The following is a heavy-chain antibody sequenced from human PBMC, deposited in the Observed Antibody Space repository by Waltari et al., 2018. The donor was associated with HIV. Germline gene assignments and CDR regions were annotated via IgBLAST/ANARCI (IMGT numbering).Heavy chain of an antibody. Sequence: QVQLVQSGAEVKKPGASVKVSCKASGYTFTSYDINWVRQATGQGLEWMGWMNPNSGNTGYAQKFQGRVTMTRNTSISTAYMELSSLRSEDTAVYYCARGLRDGVRFLEWLFGYYYGMDVWGQGTTVTVSS. V-gene: IGHV1-8*01. CDR1: GYTFTSYD. J-gene: IGHJ6*02. D-gene: IGHD3-3*01. CDR2: MNPNSGNT. CDR3: ARGLRDGVRFLEWLFGYYYGMDV.